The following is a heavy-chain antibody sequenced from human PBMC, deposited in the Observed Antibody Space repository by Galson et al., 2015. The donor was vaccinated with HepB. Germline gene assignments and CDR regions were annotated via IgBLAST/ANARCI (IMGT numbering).Heavy chain of an antibody. CDR1: GFTFSSYW. D-gene: IGHD3-16*02. J-gene: IGHJ4*02. V-gene: IGHV3-7*01. CDR2: IKQDGSEK. CDR3: ARRYYDYVWGSYRSEYYFDY. Sequence: SLRLSCAASGFTFSSYWMSWVRQAPGKGLEWVANIKQDGSEKYYVDSVKGRFTISRDNAKNSLYLQMNSLRAEDTAVYYCARRYYDYVWGSYRSEYYFDYWGQGTLVTVSS.